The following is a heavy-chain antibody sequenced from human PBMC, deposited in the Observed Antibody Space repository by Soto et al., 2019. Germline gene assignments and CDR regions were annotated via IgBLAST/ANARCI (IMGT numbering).Heavy chain of an antibody. V-gene: IGHV3-7*05. J-gene: IGHJ5*02. CDR1: GFTFSSYW. D-gene: IGHD1-7*01. Sequence: GGSLRLSCAASGFTFSSYWMSWVRQAPGKGLEWVANIKQDGSEKYYVDSVKGRFTISRDNAKNSLYLQMNSLRAEDTAVYYCASTTWQPKLPPWGQGTLVTVSS. CDR3: ASTTWQPKLPP. CDR2: IKQDGSEK.